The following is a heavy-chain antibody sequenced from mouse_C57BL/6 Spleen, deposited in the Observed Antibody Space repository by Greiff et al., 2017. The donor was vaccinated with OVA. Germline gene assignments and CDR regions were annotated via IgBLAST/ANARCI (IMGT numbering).Heavy chain of an antibody. CDR3: ARCGGNYAMDY. CDR1: GFTFSDYG. Sequence: DVKLVESGGGLVKPGGSLKLSCAASGFTFSDYGMHWVRQAPEKGLEWVAYISSGSSTIYYADTVKGRFTISRDNAKNTLFLQMTSLRSEDTAMYYCARCGGNYAMDYWGQGTSVTVSS. V-gene: IGHV5-17*01. CDR2: ISSGSSTI. J-gene: IGHJ4*01.